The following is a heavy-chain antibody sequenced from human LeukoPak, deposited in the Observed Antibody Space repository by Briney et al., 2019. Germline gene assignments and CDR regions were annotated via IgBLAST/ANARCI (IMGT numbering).Heavy chain of an antibody. J-gene: IGHJ4*02. CDR1: GFTFSRHG. CDR2: ISNDGSRK. CDR3: ARDRAWNYFDY. V-gene: IGHV3-30*03. Sequence: GGSLRLSCAPSGFTFSRHGMHWVRQAPGKGLEWVAIISNDGSRKYYAHSVEGRFTISRDNSKNTLYLQMDSLRTEDTAVYYCARDRAWNYFDYWGQGTLVAVSS. D-gene: IGHD3-3*01.